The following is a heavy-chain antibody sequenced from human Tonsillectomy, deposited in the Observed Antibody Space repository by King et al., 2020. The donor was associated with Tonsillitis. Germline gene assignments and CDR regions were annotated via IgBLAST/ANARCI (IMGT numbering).Heavy chain of an antibody. CDR2: LSYDGSKK. CDR1: GFTFSRYA. V-gene: IGHV3-30*18. Sequence: VQLVQSGGGVVQPGRSLRLSCAASGFTFSRYAMHWVRQAPGKGLEWVAVLSYDGSKKYYADSVKGRFTISGDNSNNTLYLQMNSLGAEDTAVYYCAKDLDFWSGYPPPQFDYWGQGTLVTVSS. CDR3: AKDLDFWSGYPPPQFDY. J-gene: IGHJ4*02. D-gene: IGHD3-3*01.